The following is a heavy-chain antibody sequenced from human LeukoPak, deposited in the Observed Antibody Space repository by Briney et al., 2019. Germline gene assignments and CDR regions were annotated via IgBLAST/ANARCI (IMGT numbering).Heavy chain of an antibody. D-gene: IGHD3-9*01. CDR3: ATQRSYDILTGYYPFDY. CDR2: ISWNSGSI. CDR1: GFTFDDYA. V-gene: IGHV3-9*01. Sequence: DRSLRLSCAASGFTFDDYAMHWVRQAPGKGLEWVSGISWNSGSIGYADSVKGRFTISRDNAKNSLYLQMNSLRAEDTALYYCATQRSYDILTGYYPFDYWGQGTLVTVSS. J-gene: IGHJ4*02.